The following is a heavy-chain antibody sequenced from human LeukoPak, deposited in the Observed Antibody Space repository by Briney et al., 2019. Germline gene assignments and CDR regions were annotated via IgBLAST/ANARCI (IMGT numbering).Heavy chain of an antibody. V-gene: IGHV3-20*04. D-gene: IGHD3-3*01. Sequence: PGGSLRLSCAASGFTFDDYGMSWVRQAPGKGLEWVSGIDWNGGSTGYADSVKGRFTISRDNAKNSLYLQMNSLRAEDTALYYCAKDITGGAYDFWSGYPDYWGQGTLVTVPS. J-gene: IGHJ4*02. CDR1: GFTFDDYG. CDR3: AKDITGGAYDFWSGYPDY. CDR2: IDWNGGST.